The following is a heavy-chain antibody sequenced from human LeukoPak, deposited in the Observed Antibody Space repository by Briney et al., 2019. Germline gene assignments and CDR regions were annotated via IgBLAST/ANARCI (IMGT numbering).Heavy chain of an antibody. Sequence: GSVKVSCKASGYTFTSYGISWVRQAPGQGLEWMGWISAYNGNTNYAQKLQGRVTMTTDTSTSTAYMELRSLRSDDTAVYYCAREGYYTEIAVAEPPDYWGQGTLVTVSS. CDR1: GYTFTSYG. V-gene: IGHV1-18*01. D-gene: IGHD6-19*01. CDR2: ISAYNGNT. J-gene: IGHJ4*02. CDR3: AREGYYTEIAVAEPPDY.